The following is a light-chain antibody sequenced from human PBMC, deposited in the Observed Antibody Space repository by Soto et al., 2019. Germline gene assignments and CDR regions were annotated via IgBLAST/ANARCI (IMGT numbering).Light chain of an antibody. CDR2: EVN. CDR1: SSDVGGYNF. J-gene: IGLJ1*01. Sequence: ALTQPPSASGSPGQSVTISCTGTSSDVGGYNFVSWYQHHPGKAPKLIIYEVNKRPSGVPNRFSGSKSGNTASLTVSGLQAEDEADYYCNSYAGSNIYVFGTGTKLTVL. CDR3: NSYAGSNIYV. V-gene: IGLV2-8*01.